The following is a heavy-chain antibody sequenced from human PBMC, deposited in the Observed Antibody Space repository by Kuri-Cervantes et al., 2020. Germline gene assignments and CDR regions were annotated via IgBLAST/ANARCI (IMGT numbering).Heavy chain of an antibody. CDR1: GFTFSSYS. J-gene: IGHJ4*02. CDR2: ISSSGSYI. Sequence: GESLKISCAASGFTFSSYSMNWVRQAPGKGLEWVSSISSSGSYIYYADSVKGRFTISRDNAKNSLYLQMNSLRAEDTAVYYCARDGRYSSGWYLDYWGQGTLVTVSS. D-gene: IGHD6-19*01. CDR3: ARDGRYSSGWYLDY. V-gene: IGHV3-21*01.